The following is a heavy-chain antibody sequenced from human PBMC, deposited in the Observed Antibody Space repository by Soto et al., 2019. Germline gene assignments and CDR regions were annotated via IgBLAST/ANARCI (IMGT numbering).Heavy chain of an antibody. CDR1: GFTFSSYG. J-gene: IGHJ4*02. V-gene: IGHV3-7*03. D-gene: IGHD3-3*01. Sequence: EVQLVESGGGLVQPGGSLRLSWAASGFTFSSYGMSWVRQAPGKGLEWVANIKQDGSEKYYVDSVKGRFTISRDNAKNSLYLQMNSLRAEDTAVYYCALRGITTEWVDYWGQGTLVTVSS. CDR2: IKQDGSEK. CDR3: ALRGITTEWVDY.